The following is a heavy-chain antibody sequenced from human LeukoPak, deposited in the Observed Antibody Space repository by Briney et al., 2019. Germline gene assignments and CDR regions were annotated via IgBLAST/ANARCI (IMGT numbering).Heavy chain of an antibody. CDR1: GFTFSRFA. J-gene: IGHJ4*02. CDR3: ARDTFQPGLIDS. Sequence: GGSLRLSCAASGFTFSRFAMNWVRRAPGKGLEWISYINTDSSDIHYADSVKGRFTISRDNARNTLFLQLSSLRTEDSAVYNCARDTFQPGLIDSWGQGTLVTVSS. D-gene: IGHD2-2*01. CDR2: INTDSSDI. V-gene: IGHV3-21*05.